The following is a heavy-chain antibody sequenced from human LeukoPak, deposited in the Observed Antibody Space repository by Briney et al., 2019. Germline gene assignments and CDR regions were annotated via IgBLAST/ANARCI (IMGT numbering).Heavy chain of an antibody. CDR1: GGSISSYY. CDR2: IYTSGST. D-gene: IGHD6-19*01. CDR3: ARRSSSGWRLDYYFDY. J-gene: IGHJ4*02. V-gene: IGHV4-4*09. Sequence: PSETLSLTCTVSGGSISSYYWSWIRQPPGKGLEWIGYIYTSGSTNYNPSLKSRVTISVDTSKNQFSLKLSSVTAADTAVYYCARRSSSGWRLDYYFDYWGQGTLVTVSS.